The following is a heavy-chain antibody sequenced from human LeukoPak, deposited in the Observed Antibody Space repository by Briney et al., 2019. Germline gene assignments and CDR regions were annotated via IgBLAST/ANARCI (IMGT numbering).Heavy chain of an antibody. J-gene: IGHJ4*02. V-gene: IGHV4-34*01. CDR2: INHSGST. Sequence: SETLSLTCAVYGGSFSGYYWSWIRQPPGKGLEWIGEINHSGSTNYNPSLKSRVTISVDTSKNQFSLKLSSVAAADTALYYCARSWGIAAAGVFDYWGQGTLLSVSS. CDR3: ARSWGIAAAGVFDY. CDR1: GGSFSGYY. D-gene: IGHD6-13*01.